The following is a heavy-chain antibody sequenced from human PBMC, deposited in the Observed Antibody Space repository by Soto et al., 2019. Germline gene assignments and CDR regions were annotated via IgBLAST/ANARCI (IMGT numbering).Heavy chain of an antibody. CDR1: GGTFSTYA. CDR3: ARHPLREYHSTSSSGSWAFDI. V-gene: IGHV1-69*06. CDR2: IIPIFGTA. Sequence: SVKVSCNAAGGTFSTYAINGGRQEPPQERQGMVGIIPIFGTANYAHKSHGRVTITADKSTSTAYLELNSLRSADTAVYYCARHPLREYHSTSSSGSWAFDIWRQRTMVTVSS. D-gene: IGHD6-6*01. J-gene: IGHJ3*02.